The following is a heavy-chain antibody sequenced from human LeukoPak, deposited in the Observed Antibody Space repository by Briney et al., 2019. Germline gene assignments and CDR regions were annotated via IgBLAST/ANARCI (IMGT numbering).Heavy chain of an antibody. J-gene: IGHJ6*04. D-gene: IGHD2-2*01. CDR3: ARDPAGPFKGYYYGMDV. CDR1: GFTFSSYG. V-gene: IGHV3-33*01. Sequence: GGSLRLSCAASGFTFSSYGMHWVRQAPGKGLEWVAVIWYDGSNKYYADSVKGRFTISRDNSKNTLYLQMNSLRAEDTAVYYCARDPAGPFKGYYYGMDVWGKGTTVTVSS. CDR2: IWYDGSNK.